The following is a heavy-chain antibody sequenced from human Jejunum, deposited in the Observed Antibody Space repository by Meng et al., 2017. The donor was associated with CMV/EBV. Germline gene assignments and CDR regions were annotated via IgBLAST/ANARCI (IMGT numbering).Heavy chain of an antibody. D-gene: IGHD4-11*01. CDR2: IKSKIIGEPT. J-gene: IGHJ4*02. Sequence: EVEVVESXXGLVKPGGSLRLSCAASGSGFIFSNAWMTWVRQAPGKGLEWVGRIKSKIIGEPTDYASPVKGRFTISRDDSKNTVYLHMNSLRTEDTAVYYCARDPSMRVTLDSWGPGTLVTVSS. V-gene: IGHV3-15*05. CDR3: ARDPSMRVTLDS. CDR1: GSGFIFSNAW.